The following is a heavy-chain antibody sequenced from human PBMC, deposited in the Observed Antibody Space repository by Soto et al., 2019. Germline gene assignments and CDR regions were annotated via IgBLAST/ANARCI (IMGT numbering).Heavy chain of an antibody. Sequence: GGSLRPSSAASGFPFSSHGIHWVLPAPGKGLEGVAVIWYDGSNKYYADSVKGRFTISRDNSKNTLYLQMNSLRAEDTAVYYCAREAYYYGSGTDYYYGMDVWGQGTTVTVSS. V-gene: IGHV3-33*01. J-gene: IGHJ6*02. D-gene: IGHD3-10*01. CDR2: IWYDGSNK. CDR1: GFPFSSHG. CDR3: AREAYYYGSGTDYYYGMDV.